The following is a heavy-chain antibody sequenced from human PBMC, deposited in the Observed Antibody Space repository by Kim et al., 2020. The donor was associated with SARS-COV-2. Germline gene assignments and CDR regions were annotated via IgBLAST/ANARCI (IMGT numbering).Heavy chain of an antibody. Sequence: GGSLRLSCAASGFTFSSYGMHWVRQAPGKGLEWVAVIWYDGSNKYYADSVKGRFTISRDNSKNTLYLQMNSLRAEDTAVYYCASDGGYYDYVWGPHRGWGQGTLVTVSS. CDR1: GFTFSSYG. J-gene: IGHJ4*02. V-gene: IGHV3-33*08. D-gene: IGHD3-16*01. CDR2: IWYDGSNK. CDR3: ASDGGYYDYVWGPHRG.